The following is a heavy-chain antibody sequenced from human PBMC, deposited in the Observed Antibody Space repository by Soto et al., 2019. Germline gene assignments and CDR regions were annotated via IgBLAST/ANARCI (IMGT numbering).Heavy chain of an antibody. Sequence: QITLKESGPTLVKPTQTLTLTCTFSGFSLTSGVVGVGWIRQPPGEALEWLALIYWNDEQYYNPSLRNRLTITSDTSNNQVVLTMTNMDHVDTATYYCAHRLPGPSGYDVWGQGTTVTVSS. CDR3: AHRLPGPSGYDV. CDR1: GFSLTSGVVG. D-gene: IGHD6-13*01. CDR2: IYWNDEQ. J-gene: IGHJ6*02. V-gene: IGHV2-5*01.